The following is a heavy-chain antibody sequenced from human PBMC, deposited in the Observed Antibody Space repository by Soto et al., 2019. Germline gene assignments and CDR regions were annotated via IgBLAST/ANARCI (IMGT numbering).Heavy chain of an antibody. CDR3: AKDLSPVPLSWAFDY. CDR2: ISGSGGST. CDR1: GFTFSSYA. Sequence: PGGSLRLSCAASGFTFSSYAMSWVRQAPGKGLEWVSAISGSGGSTYYADSVKGRFTISRDNSKNTLYLQMNSLRAEDTAVYYCAKDLSPVPLSWAFDYWGQGTLVTVSS. J-gene: IGHJ4*02. D-gene: IGHD6-13*01. V-gene: IGHV3-23*01.